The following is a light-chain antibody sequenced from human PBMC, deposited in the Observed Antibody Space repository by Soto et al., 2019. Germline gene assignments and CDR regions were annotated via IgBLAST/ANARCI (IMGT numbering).Light chain of an antibody. CDR3: QQRSNWPPAWT. CDR1: QSVSSY. V-gene: IGKV3-11*01. CDR2: YAA. J-gene: IGKJ1*01. Sequence: EIVLSQSPATLSLSPGERATLSSRASQSVSSYLAWYQHIPGQAPRLLIYYAAKSATGIPPSFSGSGPGTDFTLSISSLEPEDFAVYYCQQRSNWPPAWTFGQWTKVEVK.